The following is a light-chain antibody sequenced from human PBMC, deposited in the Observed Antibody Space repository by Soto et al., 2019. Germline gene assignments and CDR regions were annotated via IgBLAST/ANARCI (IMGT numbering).Light chain of an antibody. J-gene: IGKJ4*01. CDR1: QSVGNN. V-gene: IGKV3-15*01. CDR3: PQYGDWPLT. Sequence: EIVVTQSPATLSVSPGERATLSCRASQSVGNNFAWYQQKPGQAPRLLIFATSTRATGVPARFSGSGSGTEFNLTISSLQSEDCAVYYCPQYGDWPLTFGGGAKVEIE. CDR2: ATS.